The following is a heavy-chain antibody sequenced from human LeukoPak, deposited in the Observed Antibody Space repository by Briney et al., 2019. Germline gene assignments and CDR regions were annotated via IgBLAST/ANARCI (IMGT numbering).Heavy chain of an antibody. CDR2: INPNSGGT. CDR1: GYTFTGYY. V-gene: IGHV1-2*02. J-gene: IGHJ5*01. CDR3: MREVGSINWYAY. Sequence: ASVKVSCKASGYTFTGYYMHWVRQAPGQGLEWMGWINPNSGGTNCAQKFQGRVTMTRDTSISTAYIEVSRLRSDDTAVYYCMREVGSINWYAYWGQGTLVTVSS. D-gene: IGHD6-13*01.